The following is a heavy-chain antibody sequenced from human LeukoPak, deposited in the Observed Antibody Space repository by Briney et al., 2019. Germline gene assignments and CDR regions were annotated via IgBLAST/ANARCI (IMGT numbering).Heavy chain of an antibody. CDR2: TSGDGGST. D-gene: IGHD2-21*02. CDR3: AKGPLAYCGGDCYSSYYYYGMDV. V-gene: IGHV3-43*02. J-gene: IGHJ6*02. Sequence: GGSLRLSCAAPGFTFDDYAMHWVRQAPGKGLEWVSLTSGDGGSTYYADSVKGRFTISRDNSKNSLYLQMNSLRTEDTALYYCAKGPLAYCGGDCYSSYYYYGMDVWGQGTTVTVSS. CDR1: GFTFDDYA.